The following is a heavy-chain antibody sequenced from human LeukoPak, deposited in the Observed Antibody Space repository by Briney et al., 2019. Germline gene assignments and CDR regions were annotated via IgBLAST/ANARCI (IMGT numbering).Heavy chain of an antibody. Sequence: AAVKVSCKASGYTFTSYGISWVRPGPGQGLEWVGWISAYNGNTNYAQKLQGRVTMTTDTSTSTAYMELRSLRSDDTAVYYCARDGGPRCSSTSCYTSVVYYYYGMDVWGQGTTVTVSS. CDR1: GYTFTSYG. CDR3: ARDGGPRCSSTSCYTSVVYYYYGMDV. V-gene: IGHV1-18*01. CDR2: ISAYNGNT. D-gene: IGHD2-2*02. J-gene: IGHJ6*02.